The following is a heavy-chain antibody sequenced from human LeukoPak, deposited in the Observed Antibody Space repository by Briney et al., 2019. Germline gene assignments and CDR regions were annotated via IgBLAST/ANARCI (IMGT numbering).Heavy chain of an antibody. J-gene: IGHJ6*03. CDR3: ARESPRTIFGVVFDYYYMDV. CDR2: ISAYNGNT. Sequence: ASVKVSCKASGYTFTSYGINWVRQAPGQGLEWVGWISAYNGNTNYAQKLQGRVTMTTDTSTSTAYMELRSLRSDDTAVYYCARESPRTIFGVVFDYYYMDVWGKGTTVSVSS. D-gene: IGHD3-3*01. CDR1: GYTFTSYG. V-gene: IGHV1-18*01.